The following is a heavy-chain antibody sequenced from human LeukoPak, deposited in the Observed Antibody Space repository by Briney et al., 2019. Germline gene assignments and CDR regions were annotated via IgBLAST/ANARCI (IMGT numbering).Heavy chain of an antibody. Sequence: SETLSLTCTVSGGSISSGSYYWSWIRQPAGKGLEWIGRIHTSGSTNSNPSLRSRVTISVDTSKNQFSLKLNSVTAADTAVYYCARSAPWLAYYYYYYMDVWGKGTTVTVSS. D-gene: IGHD3-9*01. CDR1: GGSISSGSYY. CDR2: IHTSGST. CDR3: ARSAPWLAYYYYYYMDV. V-gene: IGHV4-61*02. J-gene: IGHJ6*03.